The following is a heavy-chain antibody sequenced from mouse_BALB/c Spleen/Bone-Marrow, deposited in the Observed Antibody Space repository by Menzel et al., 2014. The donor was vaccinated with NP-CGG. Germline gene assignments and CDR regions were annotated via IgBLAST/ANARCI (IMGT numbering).Heavy chain of an antibody. CDR3: ARLGYYGYFNY. CDR2: INPDSSTI. V-gene: IGHV4-1*02. CDR1: GFDFSGYW. D-gene: IGHD2-3*01. J-gene: IGHJ2*02. Sequence: EVKVVESGGGLVQPGGSLKLSCAASGFDFSGYWLSWVRQAPGKGLEWIGEINPDSSTINYTPSLKDKFIISRDNAKNTLYLQMSKVRSEDTALYYCARLGYYGYFNYWGQGTSLTVSS.